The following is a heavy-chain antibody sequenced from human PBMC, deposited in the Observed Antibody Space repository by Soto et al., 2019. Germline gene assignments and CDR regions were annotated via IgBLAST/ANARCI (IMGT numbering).Heavy chain of an antibody. D-gene: IGHD4-17*01. V-gene: IGHV3-23*01. CDR1: GFTFSRDG. J-gene: IGHJ4*02. CDR3: AKERATTTAFDY. CDR2: ITDNGGST. Sequence: PGGSLRLSCAASGFTFSRDGMSWVRQAPGKGLEWVSLITDNGGSTYNADSVKGRFTISRDNTKNTLFLQMNSLRAEDTAVYYCAKERATTTAFDYWGQGALVTVSS.